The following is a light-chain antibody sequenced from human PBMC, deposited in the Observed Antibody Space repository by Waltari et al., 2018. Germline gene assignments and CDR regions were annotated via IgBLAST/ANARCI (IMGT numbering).Light chain of an antibody. J-gene: IGKJ4*01. CDR3: QHRSKWPPLT. Sequence: EIVLTQSPATLSLSPGERATLSCRASQSVGNFLAWYQLKPGQPPRLLIYDSSSRATGIPPRFSGSGSGTDFILTISSLEPEDFAVYYCQHRSKWPPLTFGGGTKVEIK. CDR2: DSS. CDR1: QSVGNF. V-gene: IGKV3-11*01.